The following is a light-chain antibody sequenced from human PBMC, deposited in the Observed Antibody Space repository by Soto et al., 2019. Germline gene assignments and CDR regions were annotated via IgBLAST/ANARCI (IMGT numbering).Light chain of an antibody. CDR2: AAS. J-gene: IGKJ1*01. V-gene: IGKV1-6*01. Sequence: ALQMTHSQASLSASVGDRVTITRRASQGIRNELSWFQQRPGNAPTLLISAASRLQSGVPSRFSGSGSGTDFTLTISCLQSEDFATYYCQLYYSYTRRFGHRTKVDIK. CDR1: QGIRNE. CDR3: QLYYSYTRR.